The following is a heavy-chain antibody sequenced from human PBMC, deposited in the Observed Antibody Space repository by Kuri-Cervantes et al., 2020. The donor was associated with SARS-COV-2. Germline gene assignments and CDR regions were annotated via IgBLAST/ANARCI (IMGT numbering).Heavy chain of an antibody. CDR2: IYFSGTT. J-gene: IGHJ5*02. D-gene: IGHD1-7*01. Sequence: SETLSLTCTVSGASLSSADFYWSWLRQPPGKGLEWIGYIYFSGTTYYNPSIQSRVTISGDTSKNLFSLKLTSVTVADTAVYYCVSTETGNTNWFDPWGQGTLVTVSS. CDR1: GASLSSADFY. CDR3: VSTETGNTNWFDP. V-gene: IGHV4-30-4*01.